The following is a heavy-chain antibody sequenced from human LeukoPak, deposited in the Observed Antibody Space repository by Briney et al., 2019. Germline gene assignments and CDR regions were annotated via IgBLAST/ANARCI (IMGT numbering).Heavy chain of an antibody. D-gene: IGHD3-10*01. CDR3: ARDSYGSGRNAFDI. J-gene: IGHJ3*02. CDR1: GGSISSSNYY. V-gene: IGHV4-39*07. Sequence: SETLSLTCTVSGGSISSSNYYWGRIRQPPGKEPEWIGSIYYSGATYYNPSLESRVTISVDTSKNQFSLKLSSVTAADTAVYYCARDSYGSGRNAFDIWGQGTVVTVSS. CDR2: IYYSGAT.